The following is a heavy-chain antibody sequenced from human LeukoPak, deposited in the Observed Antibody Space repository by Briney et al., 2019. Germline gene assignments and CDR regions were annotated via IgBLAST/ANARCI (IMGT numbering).Heavy chain of an antibody. CDR2: ISASGRTT. CDR1: GFTFSSYA. J-gene: IGHJ4*02. V-gene: IGHV3-23*01. D-gene: IGHD3-10*01. CDR3: AKDRAQTPLKY. Sequence: PGGSLRLSCAASGFTFSSYAMSWVRQAPGKGLQWVSAISASGRTTFYADSVKGRFTISGDNSKNTLYLQMNSLRAEDTAVYYCAKDRAQTPLKYWGQGTLVTVSS.